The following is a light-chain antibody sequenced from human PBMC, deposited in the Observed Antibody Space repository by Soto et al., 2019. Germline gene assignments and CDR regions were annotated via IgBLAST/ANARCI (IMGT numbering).Light chain of an antibody. CDR2: GAS. Sequence: EIVMTQSPATLSVSPGERATLSCRASQSVSSNLAWYQQKPGQAPRLLIYGASTRATGIPARFSGSGSGTEFTLTISSLQPDDFATYYCQQYNSYSQTFGQGTKVDI. V-gene: IGKV3-15*01. CDR3: QQYNSYSQT. CDR1: QSVSSN. J-gene: IGKJ1*01.